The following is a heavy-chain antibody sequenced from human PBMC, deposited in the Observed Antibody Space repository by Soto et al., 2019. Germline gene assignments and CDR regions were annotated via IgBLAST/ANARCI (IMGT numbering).Heavy chain of an antibody. J-gene: IGHJ6*02. D-gene: IGHD3-22*01. CDR3: AREVPYYDSSGYFSHFYGMDV. CDR1: GDSVSRNSAA. Sequence: SQTLSLTCAVSGDSVSRNSAAWNWIRQSPSRGLEWLGRTYYRSKWYNDYAVYVKSRISINPDTSKNRFSLQLNSVTPEDTAVYYRAREVPYYDSSGYFSHFYGMDVWGQGTTVTVSS. CDR2: TYYRSKWYN. V-gene: IGHV6-1*01.